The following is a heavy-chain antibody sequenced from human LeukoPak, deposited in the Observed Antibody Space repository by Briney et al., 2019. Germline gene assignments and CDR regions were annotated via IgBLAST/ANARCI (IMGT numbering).Heavy chain of an antibody. CDR2: ISADGPT. J-gene: IGHJ4*02. CDR3: AKVSQWGSSRWYEGD. Sequence: GGSLRLSCAASGFTFSSSPMSWVRQAPGKVLDWVSSISADGPTYYADSVKGRFTISRDNSKNTLYLQMNSLRGEDTAVYYCAKVSQWGSSRWYEGDWGQGTLVTVSS. D-gene: IGHD6-13*01. V-gene: IGHV3-23*01. CDR1: GFTFSSSP.